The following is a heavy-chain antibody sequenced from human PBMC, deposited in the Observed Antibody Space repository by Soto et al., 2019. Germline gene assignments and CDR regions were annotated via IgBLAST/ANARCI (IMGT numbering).Heavy chain of an antibody. CDR2: IRSDGDTT. CDR3: AKGKGAGATPDGANC. CDR1: GFTFSNYG. Sequence: EVQVLESGGGLVQPGGSLRLSCAASGFTFSNYGRNWVRQAPGKGLEWVSGIRSDGDTTYNPDSVKGRFTVSRDTFKNTVYLQMNSLRVEDSAVYYCAKGKGAGATPDGANCWGQGTLVTVSS. D-gene: IGHD1-26*01. J-gene: IGHJ4*02. V-gene: IGHV3-23*01.